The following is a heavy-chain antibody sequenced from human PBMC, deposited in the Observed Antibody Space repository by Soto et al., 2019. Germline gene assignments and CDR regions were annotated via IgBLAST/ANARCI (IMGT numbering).Heavy chain of an antibody. V-gene: IGHV4-59*08. CDR2: IYYSGST. CDR3: ACLYSSGRQDVFAF. J-gene: IGHJ3*01. D-gene: IGHD6-19*01. CDR1: GGSISSYY. Sequence: PSETLSLTCTVSGGSISSYYWSWIRQPPGKGLEWIGYIYYSGSTNYNPSLKSRVTISVDTSKNQFSLKLSSVTAADTAVYYCACLYSSGRQDVFAFWGQGSMVIV.